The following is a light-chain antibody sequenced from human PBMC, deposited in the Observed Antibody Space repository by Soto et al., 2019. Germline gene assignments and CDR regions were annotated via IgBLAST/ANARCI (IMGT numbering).Light chain of an antibody. CDR3: QQTFRTPIT. CDR1: QTVRTY. V-gene: IGKV1-39*01. CDR2: AAS. Sequence: DIQMTQSPSSLSASVGDRVTITCRASQTVRTYLNWYQQKPGKAPTLLVYAASTPESADPPRLSAAGSETDFTLTIRGLQPEDFATYFCQQTFRTPITFGPGTRLE. J-gene: IGKJ5*01.